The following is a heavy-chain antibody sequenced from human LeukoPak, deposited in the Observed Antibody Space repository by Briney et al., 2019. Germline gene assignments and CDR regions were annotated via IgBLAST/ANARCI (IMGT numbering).Heavy chain of an antibody. V-gene: IGHV3-23*01. CDR3: ARDGRLTTFDY. CDR2: IRDSGVGT. Sequence: GGSLRLSCAACGFTFSTYAMSLVRQAPGKGLEWVSAIRDSGVGTYYADSVRGRFTVSRDNSKNTMFLQMNSLRAGDTAVYYCARDGRLTTFDYWGQGTLVTVSS. J-gene: IGHJ4*02. CDR1: GFTFSTYA. D-gene: IGHD4/OR15-4a*01.